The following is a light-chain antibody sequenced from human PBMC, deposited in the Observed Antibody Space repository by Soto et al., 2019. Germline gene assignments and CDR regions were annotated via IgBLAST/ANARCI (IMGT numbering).Light chain of an antibody. CDR3: QQTDKLPLT. V-gene: IGKV1-33*01. Sequence: DIQMTQSPSPLPASVGDRVIITCQASQAISNHLNWYQQKPGRAPKLLIYDTSNLETGVPSRFRGSGGGTDFTFTITILQPEDFATYFCQQTDKLPLTFGGGTKVDMK. J-gene: IGKJ4*01. CDR1: QAISNH. CDR2: DTS.